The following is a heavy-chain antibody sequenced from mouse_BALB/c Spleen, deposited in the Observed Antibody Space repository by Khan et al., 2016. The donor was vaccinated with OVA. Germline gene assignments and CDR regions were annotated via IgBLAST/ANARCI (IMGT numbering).Heavy chain of an antibody. CDR2: ISSGGTT. CDR3: ARDYWFTY. CDR1: GFTFSNYA. V-gene: IGHV5-6-5*01. J-gene: IGHJ3*01. Sequence: EVELVESGGDLVKPGRSLKLSCAASGFTFSNYAMSWVRQTPEKRLEWVASISSGGTTYFPDCVKGRFTISRDNGRNILYLQMRSLRSEDKAMYYCARDYWFTYWGQGTLVTVSA.